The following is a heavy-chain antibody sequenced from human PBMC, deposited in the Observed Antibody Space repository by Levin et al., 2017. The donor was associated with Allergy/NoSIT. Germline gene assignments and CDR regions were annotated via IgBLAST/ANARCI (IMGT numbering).Heavy chain of an antibody. D-gene: IGHD2-15*01. CDR1: GDSISSRSYY. CDR2: IYYSGST. J-gene: IGHJ4*02. V-gene: IGHV4-39*01. Sequence: SETLSLTCTVSGDSISSRSYYWGWIRQPPGKGLEWIGSIYYSGSTYSNSSLKSCVSISVDSSKNQFSLKLTTVTAADTAVYYCARHGTNCSGGSGYLLDYWGQGTLVTVSS. CDR3: ARHGTNCSGGSGYLLDY.